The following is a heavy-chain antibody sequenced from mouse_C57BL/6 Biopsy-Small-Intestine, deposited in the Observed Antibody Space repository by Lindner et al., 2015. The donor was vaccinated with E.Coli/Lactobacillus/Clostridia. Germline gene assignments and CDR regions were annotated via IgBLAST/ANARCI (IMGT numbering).Heavy chain of an antibody. V-gene: IGHV1-4*01. J-gene: IGHJ3*01. Sequence: SVKVSCKASGYPFTRYGITWLRQAPGQGPEWMGWINTYSDNRNYAQKFQDRLTLTTDISTSTVYMELTSLRSDDTAVYFCARGYCSAGTCYSAPSDYWGQGTLVTVS. D-gene: IGHD4-1*01. CDR2: INTYSDNR. CDR3: ARGYCSAGTCYSAPSDY. CDR1: GYPFTRYG.